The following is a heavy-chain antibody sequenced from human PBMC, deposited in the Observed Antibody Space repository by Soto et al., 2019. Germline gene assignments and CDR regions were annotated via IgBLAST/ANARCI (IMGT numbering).Heavy chain of an antibody. CDR1: GFSLSSDRVG. D-gene: IGHD5-18*01. CDR3: TLSGGYSYADY. Sequence: QITLKESGPPLVKPTQTLTRTSTFSGFSLSSDRVGVAWIHQPPGKALEWLALIYWDDDKRYSPSLKSRLTISKDTSKNHVVLTMTNMDPADSGTYYCTLSGGYSYADYWGQGTLVTVSS. CDR2: IYWDDDK. J-gene: IGHJ4*02. V-gene: IGHV2-5*02.